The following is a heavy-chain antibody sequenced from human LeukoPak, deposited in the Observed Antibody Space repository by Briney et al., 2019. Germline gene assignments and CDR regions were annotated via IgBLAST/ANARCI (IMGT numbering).Heavy chain of an antibody. CDR3: ARSADGYTCGHFDF. CDR2: INPNTGDT. Sequence: VKVSCKASGYTFTAYYMHWVRQAPGQGLEWMGWINPNTGDTNYAQNFQGRVTMNRDTSISTAYMELSSLRSDDTAVYYCARSADGYTCGHFDFWGQGTLVTVSS. CDR1: GYTFTAYY. V-gene: IGHV1-2*02. D-gene: IGHD5-18*01. J-gene: IGHJ4*02.